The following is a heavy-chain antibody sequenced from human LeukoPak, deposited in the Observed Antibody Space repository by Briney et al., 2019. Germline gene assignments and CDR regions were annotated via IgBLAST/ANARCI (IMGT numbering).Heavy chain of an antibody. CDR1: GFTFSSFA. CDR3: ARDPNGDYIGAFDN. V-gene: IGHV3-23*01. CDR2: IRGSGGYT. D-gene: IGHD4-17*01. J-gene: IGHJ3*02. Sequence: GGSLRLSCAASGFTFSSFAMTWVRQGPGKGPEWVSSIRGSGGYTYYADSVKGRFTISRDNSRNTLYLQLNSLRAEDTAVYYCARDPNGDYIGAFDNWGQGTMVTVSS.